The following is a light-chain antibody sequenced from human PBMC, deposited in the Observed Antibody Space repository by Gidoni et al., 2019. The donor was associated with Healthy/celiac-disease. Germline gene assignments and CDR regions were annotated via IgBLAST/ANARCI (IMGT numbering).Light chain of an antibody. Sequence: DIQMTQSPSSLSASVGDRVTITCQARQDISNYLNWDQQKPGKAPKLLIYDASNLETGVPSRFSGSGSGTDFTFTISSLQAEDIATYYCQQYDNLPLTFGGGTKVEIK. CDR3: QQYDNLPLT. CDR1: QDISNY. J-gene: IGKJ4*01. V-gene: IGKV1-33*01. CDR2: DAS.